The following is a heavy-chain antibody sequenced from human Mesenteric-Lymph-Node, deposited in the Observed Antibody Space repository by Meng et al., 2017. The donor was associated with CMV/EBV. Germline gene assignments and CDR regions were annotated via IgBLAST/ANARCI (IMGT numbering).Heavy chain of an antibody. D-gene: IGHD2-15*01. J-gene: IGHJ6*02. CDR1: GGSFNTNY. Sequence: SETLSLTCTVSGGSFNTNYWSWSRQPPGKGLEWIGYINYSGSTNYNPSLNSRVTISVDTSKNQLSLKLTSVTAADTAVYYCARDRWIAAPALKPYSYHGMDVWGQGTTVTVSS. CDR3: ARDRWIAAPALKPYSYHGMDV. CDR2: INYSGST. V-gene: IGHV4-59*01.